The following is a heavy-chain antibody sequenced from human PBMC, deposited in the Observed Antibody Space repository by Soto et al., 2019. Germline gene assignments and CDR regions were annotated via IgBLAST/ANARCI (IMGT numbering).Heavy chain of an antibody. J-gene: IGHJ5*02. CDR2: ISWNSGSI. Sequence: QSGGSLRLSCAVSGFTFDDYAMHWVRQAPGKGLEWVSGISWNSGSIGYADSVKGRFTISRDNAKNSLYLQMNSLRPEDTALYYCAKDPLGNSWYWGWFDPWGQGTLVTVSS. V-gene: IGHV3-9*01. D-gene: IGHD6-13*01. CDR3: AKDPLGNSWYWGWFDP. CDR1: GFTFDDYA.